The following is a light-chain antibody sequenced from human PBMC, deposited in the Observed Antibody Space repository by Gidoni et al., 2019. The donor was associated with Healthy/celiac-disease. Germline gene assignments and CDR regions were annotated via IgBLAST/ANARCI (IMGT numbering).Light chain of an antibody. V-gene: IGLV3-21*04. Sequence: GGNNIGSKSVHWYQQKPGQAPALVIYYDSDRPSGIPERFSGCNSGNTATLTISRVEAGDEADYYCQVWDSSSDHPRVFGGGTKLTVL. CDR2: YDS. CDR1: NIGSKS. J-gene: IGLJ3*02. CDR3: QVWDSSSDHPRV.